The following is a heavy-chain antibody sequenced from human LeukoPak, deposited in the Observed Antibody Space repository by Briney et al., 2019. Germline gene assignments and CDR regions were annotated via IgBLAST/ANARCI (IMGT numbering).Heavy chain of an antibody. Sequence: GESLKISCKASGYSFTTYWIAWVRQMPGKGLEWMGMIYPGDSDTRYSPSFQGQITISVDKSISIAYLQWSSLKASDTAMYYCARLLQGVTGTWGYWGQGTLVTV. CDR2: IYPGDSDT. CDR3: ARLLQGVTGTWGY. J-gene: IGHJ4*02. D-gene: IGHD6-19*01. CDR1: GYSFTTYW. V-gene: IGHV5-51*01.